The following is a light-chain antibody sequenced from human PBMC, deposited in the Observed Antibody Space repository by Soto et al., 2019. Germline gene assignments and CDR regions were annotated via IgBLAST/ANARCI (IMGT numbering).Light chain of an antibody. V-gene: IGKV1-39*01. Sequence: DIQMTQSPSSLSASVGDRVTITCRASQSISSSLNWYQQKPGKAPKLLISAASSLQSGVPSRFSGSGSGTDFTLTISSRQPEDFATYYCQQSYSTLWTFGQGTKVEIK. CDR3: QQSYSTLWT. CDR2: AAS. J-gene: IGKJ1*01. CDR1: QSISSS.